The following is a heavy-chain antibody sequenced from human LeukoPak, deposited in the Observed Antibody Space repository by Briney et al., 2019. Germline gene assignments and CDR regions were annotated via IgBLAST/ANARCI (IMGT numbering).Heavy chain of an antibody. CDR2: ISGTGATI. V-gene: IGHV3-23*01. J-gene: IGHJ4*02. D-gene: IGHD3-10*01. CDR3: AKEFVSWVDY. CDR1: GFTFSSYA. Sequence: PGRPMRLSCAASGFTFSSYAMHWVRQAPGKGLEWVSGISGTGATIYYVESVKGRFIISRDNSKNTLYLHMSSLRAEDTAIYYCAKEFVSWVDYWGQGTLVSVFS.